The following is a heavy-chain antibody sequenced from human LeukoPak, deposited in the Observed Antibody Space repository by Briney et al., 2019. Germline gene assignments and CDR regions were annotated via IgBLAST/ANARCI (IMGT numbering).Heavy chain of an antibody. V-gene: IGHV3-23*01. CDR3: ARVMDMIVVDDAFDI. CDR2: ISGSGGST. Sequence: GGSLRLSCAASGFTFSSYAMSWVRQAPGKGLEWVSAISGSGGSTYYAGSVQGRFTISRDNSKNTLYLQMHSLRAEDTALYYCARVMDMIVVDDAFDIWGQGTMVTVSS. D-gene: IGHD3-22*01. CDR1: GFTFSSYA. J-gene: IGHJ3*02.